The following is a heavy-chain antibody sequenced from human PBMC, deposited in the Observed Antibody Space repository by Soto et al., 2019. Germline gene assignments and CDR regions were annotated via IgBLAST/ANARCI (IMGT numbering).Heavy chain of an antibody. CDR1: HYNFARYG. CDR2: ISTYNSNT. J-gene: IGHJ6*02. D-gene: IGHD2-15*01. V-gene: IGHV1-18*01. CDR3: AREGYCSSGSCALYSHDFFGMDV. Sequence: QVQLVQSGAEVKKPGASVKVSCKASHYNFARYGISWVRRAPGQGLEWMGWISTYNSNTKYAQKFQGRVTMTTDTPTSTVYMNLRSPTSDDTAVYYCAREGYCSSGSCALYSHDFFGMDVWGQGTTVTVSS.